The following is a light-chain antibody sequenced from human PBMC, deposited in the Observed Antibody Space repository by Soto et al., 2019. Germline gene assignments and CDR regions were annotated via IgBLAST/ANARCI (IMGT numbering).Light chain of an antibody. CDR3: SSYTSSSTLV. J-gene: IGLJ2*01. Sequence: QSVLTQPASVSGSPGQSITISCTGTNSDVGGYNYVSWYQQHPGKAPKLMIYEVSDRPSGVSNRFSGSKSGNTASLTISGPQAEDEADYYCSSYTSSSTLVFGGGTQLTVL. CDR1: NSDVGGYNY. V-gene: IGLV2-14*01. CDR2: EVS.